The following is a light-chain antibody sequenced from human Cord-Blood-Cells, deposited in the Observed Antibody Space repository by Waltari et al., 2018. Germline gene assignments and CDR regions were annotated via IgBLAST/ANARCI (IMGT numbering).Light chain of an antibody. CDR1: QSISSW. CDR3: LQYNSYPYT. CDR2: DAS. Sequence: DIQMTQSPSILSASVGDRVTITCRASQSISSWLAWYQQKPGKAPKLLIYDASSLESGVPSRFSGSGSGTEFTLTISSLQPDDFATYYCLQYNSYPYTFGQGTKLEIK. V-gene: IGKV1-5*01. J-gene: IGKJ2*01.